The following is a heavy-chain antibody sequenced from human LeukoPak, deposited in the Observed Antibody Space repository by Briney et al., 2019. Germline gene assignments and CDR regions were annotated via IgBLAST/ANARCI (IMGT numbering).Heavy chain of an antibody. CDR2: INHSGST. CDR3: ARGLGIQLGYFDY. J-gene: IGHJ4*02. Sequence: SETLSLTCAVYGGSFSGYYWSWIRQPPGKGLEWIGEINHSGSTNYNPSLKSRVTISVDTSKNQFSLKLSSVTAADTAVYYCARGLGIQLGYFDYWGQGTLVTVSS. CDR1: GGSFSGYY. D-gene: IGHD1-26*01. V-gene: IGHV4-34*01.